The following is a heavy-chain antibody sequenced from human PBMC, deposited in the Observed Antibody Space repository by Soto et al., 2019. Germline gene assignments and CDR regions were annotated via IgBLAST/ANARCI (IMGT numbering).Heavy chain of an antibody. CDR1: GGPFSSYH. J-gene: IGHJ5*02. CDR3: AKVGGPNSSHWFDP. CDR2: IIPILGRA. D-gene: IGHD5-18*01. Sequence: QVQLVQSGAEVKKPGSSVKLSCKASGGPFSSYHISWVRQAPGQGLEWVGRIIPILGRANNAQHFQGRVTITADTSTNTAYMELSSLTSEDTAVYYCAKVGGPNSSHWFDPWGHGTLVTVSS. V-gene: IGHV1-69*08.